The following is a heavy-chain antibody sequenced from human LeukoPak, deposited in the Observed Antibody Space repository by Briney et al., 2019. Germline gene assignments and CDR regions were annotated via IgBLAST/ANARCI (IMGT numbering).Heavy chain of an antibody. CDR3: ARDGTSTDDY. D-gene: IGHD2-2*01. CDR1: GYTFSNFG. V-gene: IGHV1-18*01. J-gene: IGHJ4*02. CDR2: ISGNNDNP. Sequence: GASVRVSCKASGYTFSNFGINWVRQAPGQGLEWMGWISGNNDNPNYGQKFQGRFTVTTDSSTNTAYMELRNLRFGDTAVYYCARDGTSTDDYWGQGTLVTVSS.